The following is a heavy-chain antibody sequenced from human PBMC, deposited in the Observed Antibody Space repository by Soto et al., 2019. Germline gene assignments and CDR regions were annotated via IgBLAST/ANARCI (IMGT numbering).Heavy chain of an antibody. V-gene: IGHV3-23*01. D-gene: IGHD4-4*01. J-gene: IGHJ4*02. CDR3: AKDPLPYSNVDS. Sequence: EVQLLESGGGLVQPGGSLRLSCAASGFTFSSYAMSWVPQAPGKGLEWVSAISGSGGSTYYADSVKGRFTISRDNSKNQLYLQTNSLRAEDTAVYYCAKDPLPYSNVDSWGQGTLVTVSS. CDR1: GFTFSSYA. CDR2: ISGSGGST.